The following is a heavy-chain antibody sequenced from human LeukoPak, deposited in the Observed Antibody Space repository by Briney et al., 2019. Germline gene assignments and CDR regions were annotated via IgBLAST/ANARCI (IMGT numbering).Heavy chain of an antibody. Sequence: ASVRVSCKASVYTFTIYDINWVRQAPGQGREWMGWMNPNSGNTGYAQKFQGRVTMTRNTSISTAYMELSSLRSEDTAVYYCARGPLTMVRGVIRGSFFDYWGQGTLVTVSS. D-gene: IGHD3-10*01. J-gene: IGHJ4*02. CDR3: ARGPLTMVRGVIRGSFFDY. V-gene: IGHV1-8*01. CDR2: MNPNSGNT. CDR1: VYTFTIYD.